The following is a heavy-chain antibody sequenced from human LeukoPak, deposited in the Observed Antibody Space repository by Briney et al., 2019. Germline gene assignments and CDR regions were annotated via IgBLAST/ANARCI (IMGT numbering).Heavy chain of an antibody. J-gene: IGHJ6*03. CDR1: GGTFSSYA. Sequence: SVKVSCKASGGTFSSYAISWVRQAPGQGLEWMGGIIPIFGTANYAQKFQGRVTITADESTSTAYMELSSLRSEDTAVYYCARGVATIQERNYYYYYYYMDVWGKGTTVTVSS. V-gene: IGHV1-69*13. CDR3: ARGVATIQERNYYYYYYYMDV. D-gene: IGHD5-24*01. CDR2: IIPIFGTA.